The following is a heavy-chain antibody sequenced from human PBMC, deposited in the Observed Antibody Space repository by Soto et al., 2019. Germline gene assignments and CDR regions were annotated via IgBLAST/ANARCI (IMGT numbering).Heavy chain of an antibody. J-gene: IGHJ6*02. Sequence: GGSLRLSCAASGFTFSSYEMNWVRQAPGKGLEWVSYISSSGSTIYYADSVKGRFTISRDNAKNSLYLQMNSLRAEDTAVYYCASDSVLITIGYYGMDVWGQGTTVTVSS. CDR2: ISSSGSTI. CDR1: GFTFSSYE. CDR3: ASDSVLITIGYYGMDV. V-gene: IGHV3-48*03. D-gene: IGHD3-10*01.